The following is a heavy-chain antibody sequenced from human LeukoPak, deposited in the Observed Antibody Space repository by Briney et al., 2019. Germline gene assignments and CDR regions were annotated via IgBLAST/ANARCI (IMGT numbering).Heavy chain of an antibody. CDR3: ARGSPIDY. J-gene: IGHJ4*02. V-gene: IGHV4-59*01. Sequence: SSETLSLTCTVSGGSISSYYWSWIRQPPGKGLEWIGYIYYSGSTNYNPSLKSRVTISVDTSKNQFSLKLSSVTAADTAVYYCARGSPIDYWGQGTLVTVSS. CDR2: IYYSGST. CDR1: GGSISSYY.